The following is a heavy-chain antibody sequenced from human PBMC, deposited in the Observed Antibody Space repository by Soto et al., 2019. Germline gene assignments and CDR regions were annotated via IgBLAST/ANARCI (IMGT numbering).Heavy chain of an antibody. CDR1: GGTFSSYA. CDR2: IIPIFGTA. Sequence: GASVKVSCKASGGTFSSYAISWVRQAPGQGLEWMGGIIPIFGTANYAQKFQGGVTITADKSTSTAYMELSSLRSEDTAVYYCARVLSNYYDSSGPLDYWGQGTLVTVS. D-gene: IGHD3-22*01. CDR3: ARVLSNYYDSSGPLDY. J-gene: IGHJ4*02. V-gene: IGHV1-69*06.